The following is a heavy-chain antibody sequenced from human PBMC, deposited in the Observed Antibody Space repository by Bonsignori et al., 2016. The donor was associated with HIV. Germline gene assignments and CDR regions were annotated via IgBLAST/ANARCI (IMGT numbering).Heavy chain of an antibody. J-gene: IGHJ6*03. D-gene: IGHD3-3*01. CDR3: ANHLRFPGYMDV. V-gene: IGHV3-23*01. CDR2: ISGSGGST. Sequence: WIRQPPGKGLEWVSAISGSGGSTYYADSVKGRFTISRDNSKNTLYLQMNSLRAEDTAVYYCANHLRFPGYMDVWGKGTTVTVSS.